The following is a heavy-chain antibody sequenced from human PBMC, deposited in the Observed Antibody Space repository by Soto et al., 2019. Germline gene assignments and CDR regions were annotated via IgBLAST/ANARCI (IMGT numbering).Heavy chain of an antibody. D-gene: IGHD6-19*01. Sequence: QVQLVESGGGVVQPGRSLRLSCAASGFMFSTYAMHWVRQAPGKGLEWVAVISYDGSDIYYGDSGKGRFTISRANHRNTLYLEMNSLQTDDTAVFYCARDQGRTVTRGDWFDPWGQGTLVTVSS. CDR2: ISYDGSDI. CDR3: ARDQGRTVTRGDWFDP. CDR1: GFMFSTYA. J-gene: IGHJ5*02. V-gene: IGHV3-30-3*01.